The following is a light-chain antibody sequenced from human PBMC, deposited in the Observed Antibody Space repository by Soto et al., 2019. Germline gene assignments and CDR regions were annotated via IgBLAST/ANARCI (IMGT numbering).Light chain of an antibody. V-gene: IGKV3-15*01. CDR3: QQYNNWPRT. Sequence: MTHSPATLSVNPGERATLSCRASQSISSNLAWYQQKNGQTPRLLIYGASTRAAGIPARFSGSGSGTDFTLTISSLQSEDFAVYYCQQYNNWPRTFGQGTKV. CDR2: GAS. CDR1: QSISSN. J-gene: IGKJ1*01.